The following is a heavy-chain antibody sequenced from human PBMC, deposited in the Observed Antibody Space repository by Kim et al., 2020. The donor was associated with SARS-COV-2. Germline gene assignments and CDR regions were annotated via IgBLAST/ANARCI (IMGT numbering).Heavy chain of an antibody. CDR1: GGTFSSYA. D-gene: IGHD1-26*01. J-gene: IGHJ5*02. CDR3: ARALWELLPHNWFDP. Sequence: SVKVSCKASGGTFSSYAISWVRQAPGQGLEWMGGIIPIFGTANYAQKFQGRVTITADESTSTAYMELSSLRSEDTAVYYCARALWELLPHNWFDPWGQGTLVTVSS. V-gene: IGHV1-69*13. CDR2: IIPIFGTA.